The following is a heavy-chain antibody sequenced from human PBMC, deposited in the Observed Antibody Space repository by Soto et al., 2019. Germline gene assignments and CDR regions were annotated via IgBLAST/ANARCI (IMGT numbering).Heavy chain of an antibody. V-gene: IGHV1-18*01. CDR1: GCTFTSYG. D-gene: IGHD5-18*01. CDR3: ARVAWIPPYFDY. CDR2: ISAYNGNT. J-gene: IGHJ4*02. Sequence: ASVKVSCKASGCTFTSYGISWVRQAPGQGLEWMGWISAYNGNTNYAQKLQGRVTMTTDTSTSTAYMELRSLRSDDTAVYYCARVAWIPPYFDYWGQGTLVTVSS.